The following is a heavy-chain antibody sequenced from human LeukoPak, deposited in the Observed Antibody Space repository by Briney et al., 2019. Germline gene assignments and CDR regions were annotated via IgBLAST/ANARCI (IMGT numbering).Heavy chain of an antibody. Sequence: ASVKVSCKASGGTFSSYAISWVRQAPGQGLEWMGGIISIFGTANYAQKFQGRVTITADESTSTAYMELSSLRSEDTAVYYCARRLTGEGYYYYYMDVWGKGTTVTVSS. J-gene: IGHJ6*03. CDR1: GGTFSSYA. CDR2: IISIFGTA. D-gene: IGHD3-10*01. CDR3: ARRLTGEGYYYYYMDV. V-gene: IGHV1-69*13.